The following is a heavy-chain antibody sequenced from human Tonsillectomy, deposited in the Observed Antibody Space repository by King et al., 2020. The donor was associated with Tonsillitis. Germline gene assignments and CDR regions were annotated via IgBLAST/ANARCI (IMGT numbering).Heavy chain of an antibody. J-gene: IGHJ4*02. D-gene: IGHD4-11*01. V-gene: IGHV3-30*04. CDR1: GLTFNNYA. CDR2: ISFDGGNN. CDR3: ARGSDYGNSRLDY. Sequence: VQLVESGGGGVQPGRSLRLACAVSGLTFNNYAMHWVRQAPGKGLEWVSVISFDGGNNYYADSVKGRLTISRDKSANTVFMQMNSLRAEDTAVYYCARGSDYGNSRLDYWGQGTLVTVSS.